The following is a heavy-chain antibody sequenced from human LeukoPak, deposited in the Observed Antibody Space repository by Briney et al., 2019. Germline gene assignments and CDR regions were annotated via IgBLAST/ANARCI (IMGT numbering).Heavy chain of an antibody. J-gene: IGHJ6*02. CDR2: ISSSGSTI. CDR1: GFTFSDYY. CDR3: AKDERDGSGWYGRYYYYYYGMDV. D-gene: IGHD6-19*01. Sequence: NSGGSLRLSCAASGFTFSDYYMSWIRQAPGKGLEWVSYISSSGSTIYYADSVKGRFTISRDNAKNSLYLQMNSLRAEDTAVYYCAKDERDGSGWYGRYYYYYYGMDVWGQGTTVTVSS. V-gene: IGHV3-11*04.